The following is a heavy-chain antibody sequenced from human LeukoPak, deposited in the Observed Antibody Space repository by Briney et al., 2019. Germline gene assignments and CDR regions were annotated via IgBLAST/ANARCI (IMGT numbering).Heavy chain of an antibody. Sequence: GGSLRLSCAASGFTFSNALMNWLRQAPGKGLEWVGRIKSKVHGGTLEYAAPVKGRFTISRDDSENTLHLQMSSLTTEDTAVYYCATDRDATHLNYWGQGTLVTVSS. CDR3: ATDRDATHLNY. D-gene: IGHD5-24*01. CDR2: IKSKVHGGTL. J-gene: IGHJ4*02. CDR1: GFTFSNAL. V-gene: IGHV3-15*01.